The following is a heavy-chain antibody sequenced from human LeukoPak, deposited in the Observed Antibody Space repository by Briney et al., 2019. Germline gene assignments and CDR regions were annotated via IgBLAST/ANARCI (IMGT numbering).Heavy chain of an antibody. Sequence: GGSLRLSCAASGFTFSSYAMHWVRQAPGKGLEWVAVISYDGSNKYYADSVKGRFTISRDNAKNTLYLQMNSLRAEDTAVYYCARQLGFDYWGQGTLVTVSP. CDR2: ISYDGSNK. J-gene: IGHJ4*02. D-gene: IGHD6-13*01. CDR3: ARQLGFDY. CDR1: GFTFSSYA. V-gene: IGHV3-30-3*01.